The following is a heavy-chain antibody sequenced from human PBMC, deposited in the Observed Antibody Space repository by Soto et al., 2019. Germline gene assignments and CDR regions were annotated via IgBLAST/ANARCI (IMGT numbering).Heavy chain of an antibody. V-gene: IGHV6-1*01. CDR2: TYYRSKWYN. CDR1: GDSVSSNSAA. CDR3: ARDPHRMYYDILTGYYTEYYFDY. Sequence: SQTLSLTCAISGDSVSSNSAAWNWIRQSQSRGLKWLGRTYYRSKWYNDYAVSVKSRITINPDTSKNQFSLQLNSVTPEDTAVYYCARDPHRMYYDILTGYYTEYYFDYWGQGTLVTVSS. J-gene: IGHJ4*02. D-gene: IGHD3-9*01.